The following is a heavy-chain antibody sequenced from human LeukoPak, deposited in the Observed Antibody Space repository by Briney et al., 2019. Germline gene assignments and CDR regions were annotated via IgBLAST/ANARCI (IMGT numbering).Heavy chain of an antibody. CDR1: GFTFSSYS. V-gene: IGHV3-21*01. Sequence: PGGSLRLSCAASGFTFSSYSMNWVRQAPGKGLEWVSSISTSSSYIYYADSVKGRFTISRDNAKNSLYLQMNSLRAEDTAVYYCARSLSGYVSYWGQGTLVTVSS. D-gene: IGHD5-12*01. J-gene: IGHJ4*02. CDR3: ARSLSGYVSY. CDR2: ISTSSSYI.